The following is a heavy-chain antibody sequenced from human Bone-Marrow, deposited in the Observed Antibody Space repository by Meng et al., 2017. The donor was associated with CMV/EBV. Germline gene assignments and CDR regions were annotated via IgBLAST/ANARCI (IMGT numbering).Heavy chain of an antibody. CDR3: ARGDYYDSSEGYYFDY. V-gene: IGHV6-1*01. CDR1: GGSISSYY. D-gene: IGHD3-22*01. J-gene: IGHJ4*02. CDR2: TYYRSKWYN. Sequence: SETLSLTCTVSGGSISSYYWNWIRQSPSRGLEWLGRTYYRSKWYNDYAVSVKSRITINPDTSKNQFSLQLNSVTPEDTAVYYCARGDYYDSSEGYYFDYWGQGTLVTVSS.